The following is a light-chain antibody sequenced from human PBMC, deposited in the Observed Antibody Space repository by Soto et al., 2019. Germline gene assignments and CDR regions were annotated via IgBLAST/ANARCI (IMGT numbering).Light chain of an antibody. Sequence: EIVLTQSPGTLSLSPGERATLSCRASQSVSSSYLAWYQQTPGQAPRLLIYDASNRATGIPDRFSGSGSGTDFTLTISRLEPEDFAVYYCQQYGSSPLTFGGGTKVEIK. CDR1: QSVSSSY. CDR2: DAS. V-gene: IGKV3-20*01. J-gene: IGKJ4*01. CDR3: QQYGSSPLT.